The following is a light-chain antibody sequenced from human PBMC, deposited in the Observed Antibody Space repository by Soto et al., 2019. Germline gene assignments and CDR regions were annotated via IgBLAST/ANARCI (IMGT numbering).Light chain of an antibody. CDR3: QHYDNLPPTIS. J-gene: IGKJ3*01. CDR2: DAS. Sequence: IQMTQSPTSLSASVGDRSTLTCQSSQDINKFLNWYQQKPGKAPKLLIYDASNLEAGVPSRFSGSGSGTDFTLTITSLQPDDIATYYCQHYDNLPPTISFGPGTKVDIK. CDR1: QDINKF. V-gene: IGKV1-33*01.